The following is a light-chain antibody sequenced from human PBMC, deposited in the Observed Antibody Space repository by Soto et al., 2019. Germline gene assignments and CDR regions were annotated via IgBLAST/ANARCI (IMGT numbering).Light chain of an antibody. CDR3: SSYTSSNTLA. J-gene: IGLJ3*02. CDR1: TSDVGGYNY. V-gene: IGLV2-14*01. CDR2: DVS. Sequence: QSALTQPASVSGSPGQSITISCTGATSDVGGYNYVSWYQQYPGKAPKLVICDVSNRPSGVSNRFSGSKSGNTASLTISGRQAEDEADYYCSSYTSSNTLAFGGGTKLTV.